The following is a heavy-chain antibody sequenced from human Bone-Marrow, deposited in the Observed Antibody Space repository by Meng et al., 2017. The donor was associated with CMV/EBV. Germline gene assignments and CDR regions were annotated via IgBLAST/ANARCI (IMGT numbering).Heavy chain of an antibody. J-gene: IGHJ4*02. CDR1: GGTFSSYA. CDR2: IIPILGIA. V-gene: IGHV1-69*10. CDR3: AKLQRGDDYNPFDY. D-gene: IGHD5-24*01. Sequence: SVKVSCKASGGTFSSYAISWVRQAPGQGLEWMGGIIPILGIANYAQKFQGRVTITADKSTSTAYMELSSLRSEDTAVYYCAKLQRGDDYNPFDYWGQGTLVTVSS.